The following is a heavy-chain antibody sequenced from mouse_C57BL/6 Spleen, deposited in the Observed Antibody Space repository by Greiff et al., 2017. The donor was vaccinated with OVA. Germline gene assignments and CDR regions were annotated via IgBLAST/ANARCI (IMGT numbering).Heavy chain of an antibody. CDR1: GFTFSSYG. J-gene: IGHJ1*03. V-gene: IGHV5-6*01. Sequence: EVMLVESGGDLVKPGGSLKLSCAASGFTFSSYGMSWVRQTPDKRLEWVATISSGGSYTCYPDSVKGRFTISRDNAKNTLYLQMSSLKSEDTAMYYWARERDYDEDLYWYFDVWGTGTTVTVSS. CDR2: ISSGGSYT. CDR3: ARERDYDEDLYWYFDV. D-gene: IGHD2-4*01.